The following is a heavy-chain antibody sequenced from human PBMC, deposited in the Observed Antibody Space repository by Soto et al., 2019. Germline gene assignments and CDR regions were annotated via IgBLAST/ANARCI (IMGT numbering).Heavy chain of an antibody. CDR1: GLTFTNYW. V-gene: IGHV3-74*01. D-gene: IGHD3-10*01. CDR2: INPDGSST. CDR3: TTLTSY. J-gene: IGHJ4*02. Sequence: GGSLRLSCVVSGLTFTNYWMHWVRQAPGKGLVWISRINPDGSSTTYAESVEGRFTISRDNTKNTLYLQMNSLRSEDTAMYYCTTLTSYWGQGTLVTVSS.